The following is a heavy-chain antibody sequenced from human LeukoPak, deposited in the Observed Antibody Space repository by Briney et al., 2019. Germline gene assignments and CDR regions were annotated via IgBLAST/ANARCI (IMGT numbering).Heavy chain of an antibody. Sequence: RASVKVSCKASGYTFTGYYMHWVRQAPGQGLEWMGWINTNTGNPTYAQGFTGRFVFSLDTSVSTAYLQISSLKAEDTAVYYCATVGGTYYYDSSGYYPFDYWGQGTLVTVSS. V-gene: IGHV7-4-1*02. CDR3: ATVGGTYYYDSSGYYPFDY. J-gene: IGHJ4*02. D-gene: IGHD3-22*01. CDR1: GYTFTGYY. CDR2: INTNTGNP.